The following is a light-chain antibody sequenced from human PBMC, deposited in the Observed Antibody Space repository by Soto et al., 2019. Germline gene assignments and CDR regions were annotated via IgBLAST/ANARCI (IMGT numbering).Light chain of an antibody. Sequence: EIVLIQSPATLSLSPGERATLSCRASQSVSSSLAWYQQNPGQAPRLLIFDASNRATGIPVRFSGSGSGTDFTLTISGLEPEDFTVYYCQQHSNWPLTFGGGTRVEIK. CDR1: QSVSSS. CDR2: DAS. V-gene: IGKV3-11*01. CDR3: QQHSNWPLT. J-gene: IGKJ4*01.